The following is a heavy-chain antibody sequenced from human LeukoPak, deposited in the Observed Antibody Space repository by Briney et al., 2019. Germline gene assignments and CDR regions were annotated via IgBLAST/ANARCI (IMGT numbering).Heavy chain of an antibody. CDR1: GFTFSGSG. CDR2: SGDSDGST. D-gene: IGHD2-15*01. V-gene: IGHV3-23*01. J-gene: IGHJ4*02. CDR3: AKGGCRGTCNPLAY. Sequence: GGSLRLSCAASGFTFSGSGMSWVRQAPGKGLEWISSSGDSDGSTYYADSLKGRFTISRDNSKNTLYLQMNSLRAEDTAVYYCAKGGCRGTCNPLAYWGQGALVTVSP.